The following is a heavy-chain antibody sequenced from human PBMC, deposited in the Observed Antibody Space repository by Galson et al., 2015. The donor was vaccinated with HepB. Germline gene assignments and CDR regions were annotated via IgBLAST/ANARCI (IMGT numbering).Heavy chain of an antibody. CDR1: GYTFTSYA. V-gene: IGHV1-3*01. Sequence: SVKVSCKASGYTFTSYAMHWVRQAPGQRLEWMGWINAGNGNTKYSQKFQGRVTITRDTSASTAYMELSSLRSEDTAVYYCARESGYDRYFDYWGQGTLVTVSS. CDR3: ARESGYDRYFDY. CDR2: INAGNGNT. J-gene: IGHJ4*02. D-gene: IGHD5-12*01.